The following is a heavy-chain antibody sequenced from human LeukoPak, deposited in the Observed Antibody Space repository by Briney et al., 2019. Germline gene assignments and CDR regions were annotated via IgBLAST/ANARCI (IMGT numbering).Heavy chain of an antibody. CDR3: ARELSLSSSRHLDY. J-gene: IGHJ4*02. Sequence: GSLRRSCAASGFTFSIYWMHWVRQAPGKGRVWFSRINIEESGTNYADSVKGRLTISRYNAKNTLYLQMNSLRAEDAAVYYCARELSLSSSRHLDYWGQGTLVTVSS. CDR1: GFTFSIYW. D-gene: IGHD2/OR15-2a*01. V-gene: IGHV3-74*01. CDR2: INIEESGT.